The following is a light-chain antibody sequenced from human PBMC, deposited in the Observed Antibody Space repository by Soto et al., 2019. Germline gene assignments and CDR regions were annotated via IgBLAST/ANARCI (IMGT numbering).Light chain of an antibody. CDR1: QSVSSY. CDR2: DAS. CDR3: QQRSNWPPST. J-gene: IGKJ3*01. V-gene: IGKV3-11*01. Sequence: EIVLTQSPATLSSFPGDRVTLSCRASQSVSSYLAWYQQKPGQAPRLLIYDASNRATGIPARFSGSGSGTDFTLTISSLEPEDFAVYYCQQRSNWPPSTFGPGTKVDIK.